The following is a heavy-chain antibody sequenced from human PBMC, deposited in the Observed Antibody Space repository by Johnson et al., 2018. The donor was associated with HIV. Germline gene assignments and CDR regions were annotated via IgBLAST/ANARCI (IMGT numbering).Heavy chain of an antibody. Sequence: EVQLVESGGGLIQPGGSLRLSCAASGFTVSSNYMSWVRQAPGKGLEWVSRIISDVSSAIYTDSVTGRFTISRDNSKNTLYLQMNSLRAEDTAVYYCAKAYSAVVGDAFDIWGQGTMVTVSS. CDR3: AKAYSAVVGDAFDI. V-gene: IGHV3-53*01. D-gene: IGHD3-22*01. CDR1: GFTVSSNY. CDR2: IISDVSSA. J-gene: IGHJ3*02.